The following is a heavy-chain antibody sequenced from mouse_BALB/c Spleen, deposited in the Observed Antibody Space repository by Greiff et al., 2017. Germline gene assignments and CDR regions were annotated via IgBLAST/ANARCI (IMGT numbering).Heavy chain of an antibody. CDR2: IRLKSNNYAT. J-gene: IGHJ3*01. CDR1: GFTFSNYW. V-gene: IGHV6-6*02. Sequence: EVNVVESGGGLVQPGGSMKLSCVASGFTFSNYWMNWVRQSPEKGLEWVAEIRLKSNNYATHYAESVKGRFTISRDDSKSSVYLQMNNLRAEDTGIYYCTRDILFAYWGQGTLVTVSA. CDR3: TRDILFAY.